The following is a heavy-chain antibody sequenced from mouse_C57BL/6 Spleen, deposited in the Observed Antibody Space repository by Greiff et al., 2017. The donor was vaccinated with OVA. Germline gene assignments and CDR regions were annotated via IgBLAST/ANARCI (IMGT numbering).Heavy chain of an antibody. CDR2: IDPSDSYT. CDR3: ARGDDYDDGYYAMDY. D-gene: IGHD2-4*01. Sequence: QVQLKQSGAELVMPGASVKMSCTASGYTFPSYWMHWVKQRPGQGLEWNGEIDPSDSYTNYNQKFKGKSTLTVDKSSSTAYMQLSSLTADDSAVYYCARGDDYDDGYYAMDYWGQGTSVTVSS. CDR1: GYTFPSYW. V-gene: IGHV1-69*01. J-gene: IGHJ4*01.